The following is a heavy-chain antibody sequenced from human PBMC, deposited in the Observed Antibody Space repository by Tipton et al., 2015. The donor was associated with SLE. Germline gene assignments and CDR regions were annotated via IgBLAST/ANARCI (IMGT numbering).Heavy chain of an antibody. J-gene: IGHJ5*02. D-gene: IGHD4/OR15-4a*01. V-gene: IGHV4-39*07. Sequence: TLSLTCSVSGVPINSINYYWGWFRQPPGKGLEWIGTLHHGESTSYNLSIKSRVTISEDTSKNQFSLKLNSVTAADTAVYYCARSLRPSKGGAGGFDPWGQGTLVTVSS. CDR1: GVPINSINYY. CDR2: LHHGEST. CDR3: ARSLRPSKGGAGGFDP.